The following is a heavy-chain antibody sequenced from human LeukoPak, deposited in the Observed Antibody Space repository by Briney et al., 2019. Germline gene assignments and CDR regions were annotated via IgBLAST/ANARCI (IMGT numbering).Heavy chain of an antibody. CDR2: INHSGST. J-gene: IGHJ4*02. D-gene: IGHD1-14*01. Sequence: PSETLSLTCTVSGGSISSGDYYWSWIRQPPGKGLEWIGEINHSGSTNYNPSLKSRVTISVDTSKNQFSLKLSSVTAADTAVYYCARGLSNRWIDYWGQGTLVTVSS. V-gene: IGHV4-39*07. CDR3: ARGLSNRWIDY. CDR1: GGSISSGDYY.